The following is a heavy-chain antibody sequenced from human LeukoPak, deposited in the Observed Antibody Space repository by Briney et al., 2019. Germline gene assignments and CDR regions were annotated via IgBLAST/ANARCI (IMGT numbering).Heavy chain of an antibody. CDR2: IHYSGST. CDR1: GGSINSYY. D-gene: IGHD3-10*01. CDR3: ARTTMVRGTDYMDV. J-gene: IGHJ6*03. Sequence: PSQTLSLTCTVSGGSINSYYWSWIRQPPGKGLQWIGCIHYSGSTNYNPSLKSRVTISVDTSKNQFSLKLSSVTAADTAVYYCARTTMVRGTDYMDVWGKGTTVTISS. V-gene: IGHV4-59*01.